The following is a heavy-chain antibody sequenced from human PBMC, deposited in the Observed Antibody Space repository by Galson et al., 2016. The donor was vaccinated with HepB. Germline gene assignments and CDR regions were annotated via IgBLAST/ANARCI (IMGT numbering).Heavy chain of an antibody. J-gene: IGHJ4*01. V-gene: IGHV2-5*02. CDR3: DHRFGGRDYEY. D-gene: IGHD4-23*01. Sequence: PALVKPTQTLTLTCTFPGFSLSTSAMAVGWIRQPPGKALEWLALIYWANDQRYSPSLERRLNISKDTSRNQVVLTMTNLDPVDTAPYYCDHRFGGRDYEYWVHGILVTVSS. CDR1: GFSLSTSAMA. CDR2: IYWANDQ.